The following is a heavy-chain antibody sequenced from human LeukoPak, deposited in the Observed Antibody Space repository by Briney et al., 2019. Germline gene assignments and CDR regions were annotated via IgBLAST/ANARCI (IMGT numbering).Heavy chain of an antibody. CDR1: GGSISSYY. CDR3: ARVPSQGLWPNYYYYMDV. V-gene: IGHV4-59*01. D-gene: IGHD5-18*01. J-gene: IGHJ6*03. Sequence: SETLSLTCTVSGGSISSYYWSWIRQPPGKGLEWIGYIYYSGSTNYNPSLKSRVTISVDTSKNQFSLKLSSVTAADTAVYYCARVPSQGLWPNYYYYMDVWGKGTTVTVSS. CDR2: IYYSGST.